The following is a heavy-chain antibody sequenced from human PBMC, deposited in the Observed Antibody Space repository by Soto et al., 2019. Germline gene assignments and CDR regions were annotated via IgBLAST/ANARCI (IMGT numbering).Heavy chain of an antibody. CDR1: GFTFSSYS. Sequence: GGSLRLSCAASGFTFSSYSMNWVRQAPGKGLEWVSYISSSSSTIYYADSVKGRFTISRDNAKNSLYLQMNSLRDEDTAVYYCATTSLSTMVRGVIGFGAFDIWGQGTMVTVSS. CDR3: ATTSLSTMVRGVIGFGAFDI. V-gene: IGHV3-48*02. J-gene: IGHJ3*02. D-gene: IGHD3-10*01. CDR2: ISSSSSTI.